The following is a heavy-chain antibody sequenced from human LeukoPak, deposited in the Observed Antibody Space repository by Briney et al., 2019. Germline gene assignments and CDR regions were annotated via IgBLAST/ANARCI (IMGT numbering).Heavy chain of an antibody. CDR3: ARGRYYYDSSGYYYDY. J-gene: IGHJ4*02. V-gene: IGHV1-69*05. CDR2: IIPIFGTA. Sequence: GASVKVSCKASGGTFSSYAISWVRQAPGQGLEWMGGIIPIFGTANYAQKFQGRVTITTDESTSTAYVELSSLRSEDTAVYYCARGRYYYDSSGYYYDYWGQGTLVTVSS. CDR1: GGTFSSYA. D-gene: IGHD3-22*01.